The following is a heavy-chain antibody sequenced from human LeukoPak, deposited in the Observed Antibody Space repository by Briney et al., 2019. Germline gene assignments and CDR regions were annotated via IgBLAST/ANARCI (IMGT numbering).Heavy chain of an antibody. CDR1: GFTFDDYG. CDR3: ARGTMTTVTTSFHD. Sequence: GGSLRLSCEASGFTFDDYGMSRVRQGPGKGLEWVSNINWNGDSTSYGDSVKGRFTISRDNAKNSLYLQMNSLRAEDTAFYFCARGTMTTVTTSFHDWGQGTLVTVSS. CDR2: INWNGDST. V-gene: IGHV3-20*04. J-gene: IGHJ4*02. D-gene: IGHD4-17*01.